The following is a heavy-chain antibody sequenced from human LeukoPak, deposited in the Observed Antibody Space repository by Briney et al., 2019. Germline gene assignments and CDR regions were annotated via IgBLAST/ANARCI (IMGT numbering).Heavy chain of an antibody. CDR3: AASPTATDLSYYYYYMDV. CDR1: GFTFSSHS. V-gene: IGHV3-21*01. CDR2: ISSTGNDI. D-gene: IGHD1-26*01. J-gene: IGHJ6*03. Sequence: GGSLRLSCAASGFTFSSHSMNWVRQAPGKGLERVSYISSTGNDIYYIDSVKGRFTISRDDAKNSLYLQMNSLRAEDTAVYYCAASPTATDLSYYYYYMDVWGKGTTVTVSS.